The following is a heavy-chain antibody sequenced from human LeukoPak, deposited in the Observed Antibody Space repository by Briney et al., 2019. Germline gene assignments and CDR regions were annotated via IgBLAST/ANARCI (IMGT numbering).Heavy chain of an antibody. CDR1: GGSISSGGYS. J-gene: IGHJ5*02. CDR2: IYHSGST. V-gene: IGHV4-30-2*01. Sequence: SETLSLTCAVSGGSISSGGYSWSWIRQPPGKGLEWIGYIYHSGSTYYNPSLKSRVTISVDRSKNQFSLKLSSVTAADTAVYYCARVDGNWFDPWGQGTLVTVSS. CDR3: ARVDGNWFDP.